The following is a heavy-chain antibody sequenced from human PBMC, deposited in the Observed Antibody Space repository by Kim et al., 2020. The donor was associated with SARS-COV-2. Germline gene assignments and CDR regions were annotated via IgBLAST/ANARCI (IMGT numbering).Heavy chain of an antibody. CDR3: ARDHKPKLFDWLLLEGFDY. J-gene: IGHJ4*02. Sequence: GRFTHSRDNSQNTLYLQMNSRRAEDTAVYYCARDHKPKLFDWLLLEGFDYWGQGTLVTVSS. V-gene: IGHV3-30*04. D-gene: IGHD3-9*01.